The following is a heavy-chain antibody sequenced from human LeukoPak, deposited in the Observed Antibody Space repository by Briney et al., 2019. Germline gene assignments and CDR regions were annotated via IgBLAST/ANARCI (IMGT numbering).Heavy chain of an antibody. CDR3: ARGYSEGYFDY. J-gene: IGHJ4*02. Sequence: GGSLRLSCAASGFTFSSYDMHWVRQATGKGLEWVSAIGTAGDTYYPGSVKGRFTISRENAKNSLYLQMNSLRAGDTAVYYCARGYSEGYFDYWGQGTLVTVSS. D-gene: IGHD2-15*01. V-gene: IGHV3-13*01. CDR1: GFTFSSYD. CDR2: IGTAGDT.